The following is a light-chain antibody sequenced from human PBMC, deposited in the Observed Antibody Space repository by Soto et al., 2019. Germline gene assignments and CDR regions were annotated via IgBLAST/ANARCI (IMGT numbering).Light chain of an antibody. CDR2: GAS. Sequence: EIVLTQSPGTLSLSPGERATLSCRASQSVSSDLAWYQQKPGQAPRLLICGASTRATGIPARFSGSGSGTEFTLTISSLQSEDFAVYYCHQYRNWPNTFGQGTKLEIK. CDR1: QSVSSD. V-gene: IGKV3-15*01. J-gene: IGKJ2*01. CDR3: HQYRNWPNT.